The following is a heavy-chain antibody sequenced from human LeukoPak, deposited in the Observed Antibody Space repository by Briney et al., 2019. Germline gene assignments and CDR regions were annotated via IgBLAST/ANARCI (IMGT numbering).Heavy chain of an antibody. Sequence: GGSLRLSCAASEFVFSDYYMSWVRQTPGKGLEWVSYISSGGDTKYYADSVKGRFTISRDNAKNSLYLQMNNLRAEDTAVYYCAREMGGDYGSGTFFDLWGQGNMVTVSS. V-gene: IGHV3-11*01. J-gene: IGHJ4*02. CDR2: ISSGGDTK. CDR3: AREMGGDYGSGTFFDL. CDR1: EFVFSDYY. D-gene: IGHD3-10*01.